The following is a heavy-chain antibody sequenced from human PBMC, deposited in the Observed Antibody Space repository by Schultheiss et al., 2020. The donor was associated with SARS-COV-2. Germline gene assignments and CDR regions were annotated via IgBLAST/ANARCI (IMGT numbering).Heavy chain of an antibody. CDR1: GFTFSSYG. CDR3: ARGGSSWKNFDY. J-gene: IGHJ4*02. D-gene: IGHD6-13*01. Sequence: GGSLRLSCAASGFTFSSYGMHWVRQAPGKGLEWVAVIWYDGSNKYYADSVKGRFTISRDNSKNTLYLQMNSLRAEDTAVYYCARGGSSWKNFDYWGQGTLVTVSS. CDR2: IWYDGSNK. V-gene: IGHV3-33*01.